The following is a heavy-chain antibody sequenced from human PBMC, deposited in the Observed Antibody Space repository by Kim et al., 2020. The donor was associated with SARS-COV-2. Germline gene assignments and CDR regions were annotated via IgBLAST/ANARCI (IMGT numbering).Heavy chain of an antibody. V-gene: IGHV3-15*01. D-gene: IGHD2-2*01. CDR1: GFTFSNAW. CDR3: TTIVVPAAQGIQLIDY. Sequence: GGSLRLSCAASGFTFSNAWMSWVRQAPGKGLEWVGRIKSKTDGGTTDYAAPVKGRFTISRDDSKNTLYLQMNSLKTEDTAVYYCTTIVVPAAQGIQLIDYWGQGTLVTVSS. CDR2: IKSKTDGGTT. J-gene: IGHJ4*02.